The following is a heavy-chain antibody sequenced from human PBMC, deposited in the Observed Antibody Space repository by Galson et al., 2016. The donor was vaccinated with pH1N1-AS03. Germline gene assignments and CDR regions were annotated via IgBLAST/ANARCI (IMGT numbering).Heavy chain of an antibody. CDR1: GFSFTTYG. Sequence: SLRLSCAASGFSFTTYGMHWVRQAPGRGLEWVAFIGYDGSNTYYVDSVRGRFTISRDNSKNMLYLQMNSLRAEDSAAYYCAKDRVRLQVTESSAFDIWGQGTMVTVSS. CDR2: IGYDGSNT. V-gene: IGHV3-30*02. CDR3: AKDRVRLQVTESSAFDI. J-gene: IGHJ3*02. D-gene: IGHD4-23*01.